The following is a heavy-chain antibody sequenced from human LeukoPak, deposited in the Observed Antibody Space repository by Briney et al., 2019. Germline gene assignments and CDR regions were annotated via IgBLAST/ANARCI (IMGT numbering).Heavy chain of an antibody. CDR3: ARVYSSSWRFSDD. J-gene: IGHJ4*02. CDR1: GFTFSSYA. CDR2: IPYDESNK. V-gene: IGHV3-30-3*01. D-gene: IGHD6-13*01. Sequence: GGSLTLSCAASGFTFSSYAMYWVRQAPGKGLEWVAVIPYDESNKYYADSVKGRFTISRDNSKNTLYLQMNSLRAEDTAVYYCARVYSSSWRFSDDCGQGTLVTVSS.